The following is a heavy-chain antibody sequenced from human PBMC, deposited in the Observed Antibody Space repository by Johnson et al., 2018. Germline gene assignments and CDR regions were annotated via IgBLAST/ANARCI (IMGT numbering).Heavy chain of an antibody. J-gene: IGHJ1*01. CDR3: VHPEQGSERRAEYFQH. V-gene: IGHV3-30-3*01. Sequence: VQLVESGGGLVQPGGPLRLSCAASGFIFSTYAMHWVRQAPGKGLQWVAVISFDGSHEYYLDYVKGRFTISRDNSKNSLYLQMNSLRGEDTAVYYCVHPEQGSERRAEYFQHWGQGTLVTVSS. D-gene: IGHD1-1*01. CDR2: ISFDGSHE. CDR1: GFIFSTYA.